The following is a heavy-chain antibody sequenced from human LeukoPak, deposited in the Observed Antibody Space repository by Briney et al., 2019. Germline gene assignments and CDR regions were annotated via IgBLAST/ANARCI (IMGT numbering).Heavy chain of an antibody. CDR2: IYYSGST. CDR3: ARMVGCSGGSCYWFDP. CDR1: GGSISSYY. D-gene: IGHD2-15*01. J-gene: IGHJ5*02. Sequence: SETLSLTCTVSGGSISSYYWSWIRQLPGKGLEWIGYIYYSGSTNYNPSLKSRVTISVDTSKNQFSLKLSSVTAADTAVYYCARMVGCSGGSCYWFDPWGQGTLVTVSS. V-gene: IGHV4-59*01.